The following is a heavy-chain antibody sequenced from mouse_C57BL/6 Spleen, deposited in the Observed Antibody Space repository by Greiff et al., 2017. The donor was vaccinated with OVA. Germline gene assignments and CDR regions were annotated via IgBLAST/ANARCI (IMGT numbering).Heavy chain of an antibody. V-gene: IGHV1-59*01. CDR1: GYTFTSYW. CDR3: ARLLTEGSFAY. CDR2: VDPSDSYT. J-gene: IGHJ3*01. D-gene: IGHD1-1*01. Sequence: QVQLQQPGAELVRPGTSVKLSCKASGYTFTSYWMHWVKQRPGQGLEWIGVVDPSDSYTNYNQKFKGKATLTVDTSSSTAYMQLSSLTSEDSAVYYCARLLTEGSFAYWGQGTLVTVSA.